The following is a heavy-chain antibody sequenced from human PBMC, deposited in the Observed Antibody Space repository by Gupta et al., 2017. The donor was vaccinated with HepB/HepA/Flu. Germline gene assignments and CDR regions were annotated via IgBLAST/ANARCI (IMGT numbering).Heavy chain of an antibody. J-gene: IGHJ6*03. CDR3: ARKGTYNDFWSGPKDYFYYYYMDV. CDR1: GGSISSYH. CDR2: SSDSGNT. D-gene: IGHD3-3*01. V-gene: IGHV4-59*01. Sequence: QVQLQESGPGLVKPSETLSLTCTVSGGSISSYHWSWIRQPPGKGLVWIGYSSDSGNTNYDPALKSRVTISVDTSKNQVTLKLSSVTAADTAVYYCARKGTYNDFWSGPKDYFYYYYMDVWGKGTTVTVSS.